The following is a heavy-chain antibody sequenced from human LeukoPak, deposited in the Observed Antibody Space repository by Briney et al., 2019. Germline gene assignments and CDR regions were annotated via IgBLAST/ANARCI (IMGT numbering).Heavy chain of an antibody. V-gene: IGHV4-38-2*01. D-gene: IGHD5-24*01. CDR2: IYHSGGT. Sequence: ASETLSLTCAVSGYSISSGYYWGWIRQPPGEGVGWIGSIYHSGGTYYNPSLKRRVTISVDTSKNQFSLKLSSVTAADTAVYYCARHPIEMATITCVDYWGQGTLVTVSS. CDR1: GYSISSGYY. CDR3: ARHPIEMATITCVDY. J-gene: IGHJ4*02.